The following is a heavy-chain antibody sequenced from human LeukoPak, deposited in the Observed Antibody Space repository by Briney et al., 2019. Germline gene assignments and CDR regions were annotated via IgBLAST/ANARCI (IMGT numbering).Heavy chain of an antibody. CDR1: GFTFSSYA. J-gene: IGHJ4*02. CDR2: ISYDGSNK. CDR3: AGEARITMVRGVY. D-gene: IGHD3-10*01. Sequence: GGSLRLSCAASGFTFSSYAMHWVRQAPGKGLEWVAVISYDGSNKYYADSVKGRFTISRDNSKNTLYLQMNSLRAEDTAVYYCAGEARITMVRGVYWGQGTLVTVSS. V-gene: IGHV3-30-3*01.